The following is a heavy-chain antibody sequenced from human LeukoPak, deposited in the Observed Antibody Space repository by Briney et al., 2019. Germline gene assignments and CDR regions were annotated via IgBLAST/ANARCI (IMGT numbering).Heavy chain of an antibody. CDR1: GFTFSSYA. V-gene: IGHV3-48*03. Sequence: PGGSLRLSCAASGFTFSSYAMSWVRQAPGKGLQWVSYLSRSGNTIYYADSVKVRFTISRDNAGNSLFLQMNSLSAEETAVYYCARRLPTYGMDVWGQGTTVTVSS. CDR2: LSRSGNTI. J-gene: IGHJ6*02. D-gene: IGHD2-21*02. CDR3: ARRLPTYGMDV.